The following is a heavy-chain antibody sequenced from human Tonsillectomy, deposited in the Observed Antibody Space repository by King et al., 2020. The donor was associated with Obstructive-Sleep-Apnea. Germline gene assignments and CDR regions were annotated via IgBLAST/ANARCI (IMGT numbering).Heavy chain of an antibody. D-gene: IGHD3-9*01. J-gene: IGHJ4*02. Sequence: VQLVESGGGLVQPGGSLRLSCAASGFTFSNYAMSWVRQAPGKGLEWVSTISVSVAKTFYADSVKGRVTISRDNSKNTLYMKMTSRRAEDTAVYFCANWPPDGPYFDWSRFDQWGQGTLVTVSS. CDR1: GFTFSNYA. V-gene: IGHV3-23*04. CDR2: ISVSVAKT. CDR3: ANWPPDGPYFDWSRFDQ.